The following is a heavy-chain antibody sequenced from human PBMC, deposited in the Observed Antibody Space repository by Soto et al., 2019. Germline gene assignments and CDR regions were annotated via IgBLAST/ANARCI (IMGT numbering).Heavy chain of an antibody. CDR2: VYYSGST. Sequence: SETLSLTCTVSGGSVSSSSYYWGWVRQPPGKGLEWIGSVYYSGSTYYNPSLESRVTISVDKSKNQFSLKLMSLPAADTAVYSCRTLEGLATISSYFDYWGQGALVTVSP. J-gene: IGHJ4*02. CDR1: GGSVSSSSYY. D-gene: IGHD3-9*01. CDR3: RTLEGLATISSYFDY. V-gene: IGHV4-39*01.